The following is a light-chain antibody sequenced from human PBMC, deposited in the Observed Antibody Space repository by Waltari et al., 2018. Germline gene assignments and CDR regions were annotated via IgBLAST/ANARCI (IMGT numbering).Light chain of an antibody. V-gene: IGLV2-14*01. Sequence: QSALTQPASVSGSPGQSITISCTGSSTDVGAYNFVYWYQQHPGKVPKLILYDVGNRPSGISHRFSASKSGNTASLTISGLQEEDEGEYYCSSYTTSTTLLFGTGTRLTVL. CDR3: SSYTTSTTLL. J-gene: IGLJ1*01. CDR2: DVG. CDR1: STDVGAYNF.